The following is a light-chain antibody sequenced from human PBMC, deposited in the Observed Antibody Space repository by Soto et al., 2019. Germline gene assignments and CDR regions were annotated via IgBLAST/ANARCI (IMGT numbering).Light chain of an antibody. CDR1: QVISTS. Sequence: DIQLTQSPSFLSPSIGESVTITCRASQVISTSLAWYQVKPGKAPKLLIYAASTLESGVPSRFSATVSWTECSLTITILQPEDFATYYCQQLFDSPITFGQGTRLEIK. J-gene: IGKJ5*01. CDR2: AAS. CDR3: QQLFDSPIT. V-gene: IGKV1-9*01.